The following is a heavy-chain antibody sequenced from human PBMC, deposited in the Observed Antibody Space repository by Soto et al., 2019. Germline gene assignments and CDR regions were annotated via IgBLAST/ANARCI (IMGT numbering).Heavy chain of an antibody. CDR1: GYTFTGYY. CDR2: INPNSGGT. V-gene: IGHV1-2*02. D-gene: IGHD6-19*01. CDR3: ARDPIAVAGTNY. Sequence: ASVKVSCKASGYTFTGYYMHWVRQAPGQGLEWMGWINPNSGGTNYAQKFQGRVTMTRDTSISTAYMELSRLRSDDTAVYYCARDPIAVAGTNYWGQGTLVSVSS. J-gene: IGHJ4*02.